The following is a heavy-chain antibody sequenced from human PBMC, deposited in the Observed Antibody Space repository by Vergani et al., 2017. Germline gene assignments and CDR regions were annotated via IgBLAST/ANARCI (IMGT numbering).Heavy chain of an antibody. V-gene: IGHV4-34*01. CDR3: ARDPLYYYDSSGYYGRPFDY. Sequence: QVQLQQWGAGLLKPSETLSLTCAVYGGSFSGYYWSWIRQPPGKGLEWIGEINHSGSTNYNPSLKSRVTISVDTSKNQVSLKLSSVTAADTAVYYCARDPLYYYDSSGYYGRPFDYWGQGTLVTVSS. J-gene: IGHJ4*02. D-gene: IGHD3-22*01. CDR1: GGSFSGYY. CDR2: INHSGST.